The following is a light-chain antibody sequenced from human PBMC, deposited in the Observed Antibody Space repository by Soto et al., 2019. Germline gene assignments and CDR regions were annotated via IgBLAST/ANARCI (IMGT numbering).Light chain of an antibody. J-gene: IGKJ2*01. V-gene: IGKV3-15*01. CDR1: QSVGSN. Sequence: EILLSHSPATLSVSPGESATLSCRASQSVGSNLAWYQQRPGQPPRLRIYDSSARATDIPARFSGGGSGTEFSVTVGSPASEDFAVYYCQQYSSWPYTFGQGTKLQIK. CDR2: DSS. CDR3: QQYSSWPYT.